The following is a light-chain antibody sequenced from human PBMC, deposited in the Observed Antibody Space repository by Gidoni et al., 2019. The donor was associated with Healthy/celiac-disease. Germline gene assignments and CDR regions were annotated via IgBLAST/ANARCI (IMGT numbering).Light chain of an antibody. J-gene: IGKJ2*02. V-gene: IGKV3-11*01. CDR2: AAS. CDR3: QQRSNWPCT. Sequence: EIVLTQSPATLSSSPGERATLPCRASQSIRSYLAWYQQKPGQAPRLLIYAASNMATGIPARFSGSGSGTDFTLTISCLQPEDFAVYYCQQRSNWPCTFGQGTKLEIK. CDR1: QSIRSY.